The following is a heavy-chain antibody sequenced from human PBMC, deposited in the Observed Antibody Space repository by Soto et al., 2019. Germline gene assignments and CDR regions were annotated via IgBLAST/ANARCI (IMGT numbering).Heavy chain of an antibody. Sequence: RASVQVSCKDSGGTFSSYAISWVGQAPGEGGEWMGGIIPIFGTANYAQKFQGRVTITADESTSTAYMELSSLRSEDTAVYYCARDGSSSSPDSYCDGMDVWGQGTTVTVSS. D-gene: IGHD6-6*01. CDR1: GGTFSSYA. CDR2: IIPIFGTA. V-gene: IGHV1-69*13. CDR3: ARDGSSSSPDSYCDGMDV. J-gene: IGHJ6*02.